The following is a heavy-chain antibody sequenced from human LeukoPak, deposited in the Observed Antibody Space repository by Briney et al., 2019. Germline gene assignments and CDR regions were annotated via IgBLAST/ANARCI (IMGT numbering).Heavy chain of an antibody. D-gene: IGHD7-27*01. CDR3: ARDLAWGAFDY. CDR1: GFTFDDYT. Sequence: GGSLRLSCAASGFTFDDYTMHWVRQSPGKGLEWVSLISWDGGTTYYADSVRGRFTISRDDSKSTLSLQMNSLRVEDTAVYYCARDLAWGAFDYWGQGTLVSVSS. V-gene: IGHV3-43*01. CDR2: ISWDGGTT. J-gene: IGHJ4*02.